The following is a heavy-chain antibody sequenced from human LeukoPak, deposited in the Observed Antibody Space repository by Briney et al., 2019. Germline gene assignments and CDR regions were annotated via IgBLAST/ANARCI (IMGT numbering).Heavy chain of an antibody. J-gene: IGHJ4*02. V-gene: IGHV1-3*03. CDR3: ARAVKYRSGPLTDLLPYYFDY. CDR1: GYTFTNYA. Sequence: GSVKVSCKASGYTFTNYAMHWVRQAPGQRLEWMGWINTGNGNTKYSQEFQGRVTITRDTSANTAYMELSSLRSEDMAVYYCARAVKYRSGPLTDLLPYYFDYWGQGTLVTVSS. D-gene: IGHD6-19*01. CDR2: INTGNGNT.